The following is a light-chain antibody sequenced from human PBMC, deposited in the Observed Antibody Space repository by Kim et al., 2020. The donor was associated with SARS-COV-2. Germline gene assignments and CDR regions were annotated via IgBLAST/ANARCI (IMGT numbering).Light chain of an antibody. J-gene: IGLJ3*02. CDR1: SGSIASNY. V-gene: IGLV6-57*04. CDR3: QSYDSSSHWV. Sequence: NFMLTQPHSVSESPGKTVTISCTRSSGSIASNYVQWYQQRPGSAPTTVIYEDNQRPSGVPDRFSGSIDSYSNSASLTISGLKTEDEADYYCQSYDSSSHWVFGGGTQLTVL. CDR2: EDN.